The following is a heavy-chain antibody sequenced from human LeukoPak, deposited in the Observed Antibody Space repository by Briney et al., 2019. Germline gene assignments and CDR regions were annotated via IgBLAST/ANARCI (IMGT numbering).Heavy chain of an antibody. CDR3: ARWGAYDSSGYYYGIVYYFDY. D-gene: IGHD3-22*01. CDR1: GFTFSSYG. CDR2: IWYDGSNK. V-gene: IGHV3-33*01. Sequence: PGGSLRLSCAASGFTFSSYGMHWVRQAPGKGLEWVAVIWYDGSNKYYADSVKGRFTISRDNSKNTLYLQMNSLRAEDTAVYYCARWGAYDSSGYYYGIVYYFDYWGQGTLVTVSS. J-gene: IGHJ4*02.